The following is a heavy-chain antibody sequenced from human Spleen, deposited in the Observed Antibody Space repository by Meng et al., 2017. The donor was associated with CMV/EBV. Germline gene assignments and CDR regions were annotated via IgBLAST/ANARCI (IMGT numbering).Heavy chain of an antibody. CDR1: GGSFSGYY. V-gene: IGHV4-34*01. CDR2: ISHSGST. J-gene: IGHJ4*02. Sequence: CAGYGGSFSGYYCSWIRQPPGKGLEWIGEISHSGSTNYNPSLKSRVTISLDTSKNQFSLKVNSVTAADTAVYYCARAVGIAAVYFDYWGQGTLVTVSS. CDR3: ARAVGIAAVYFDY. D-gene: IGHD6-13*01.